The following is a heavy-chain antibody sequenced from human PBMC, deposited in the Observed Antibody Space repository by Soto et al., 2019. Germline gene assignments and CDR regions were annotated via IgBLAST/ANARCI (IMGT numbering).Heavy chain of an antibody. J-gene: IGHJ6*02. CDR1: GYTFTGYY. D-gene: IGHD2-2*01. Sequence: QVQLVQSGAEVKKPGASVKVSCKASGYTFTGYYMHWVRQAPGQGLEWMGWINPNSGGTNYAQKFQGEVTMTRDTSISTAYMELSRLRSDDTAVCYCARVVRAGYCSSTSCYPDGMDVWGQGTTVTVSS. V-gene: IGHV1-2*02. CDR2: INPNSGGT. CDR3: ARVVRAGYCSSTSCYPDGMDV.